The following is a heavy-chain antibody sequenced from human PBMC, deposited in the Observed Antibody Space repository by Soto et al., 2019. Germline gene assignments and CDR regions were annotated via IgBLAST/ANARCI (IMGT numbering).Heavy chain of an antibody. J-gene: IGHJ4*02. CDR3: ARGGVFVEEDIVVVVAATPYYFDY. CDR1: GYTFTGYY. V-gene: IGHV1-2*04. CDR2: INPNSGGT. Sequence: QVQLVQSGAEVKKPGASVKVSCKASGYTFTGYYMHWVRQAPGQGLEWMGWINPNSGGTNYAQKFQGWVTMTRDTSISTAYMELSRLRSDDTAVYYCARGGVFVEEDIVVVVAATPYYFDYWGQGTLVTVSS. D-gene: IGHD2-15*01.